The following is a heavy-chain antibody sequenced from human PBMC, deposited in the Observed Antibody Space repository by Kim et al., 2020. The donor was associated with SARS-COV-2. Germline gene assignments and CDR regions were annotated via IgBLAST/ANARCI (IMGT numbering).Heavy chain of an antibody. CDR3: VKGGFCTAGICYTYDY. D-gene: IGHD2-8*02. Sequence: SGPTLVNPTQTLTLTCTVSGFSLTESKLGVGWIRQTPGKALEWLAFIYWDDDDRYSPSLKSRLTITKDNSKSQVVLTMTNMDPVDTATYICVKGGFCTAGICYTYDYWGRGIPVTVSS. CDR2: IYWDDDD. CDR1: GFSLTESKLG. V-gene: IGHV2-5*02. J-gene: IGHJ4*02.